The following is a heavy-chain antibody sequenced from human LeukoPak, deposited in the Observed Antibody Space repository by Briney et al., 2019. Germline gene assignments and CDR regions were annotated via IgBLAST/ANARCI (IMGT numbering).Heavy chain of an antibody. J-gene: IGHJ6*02. CDR2: INPNSGGT. D-gene: IGHD3-16*02. CDR3: ARGEIVTGYYYYYGMDV. CDR1: GYTFTGYY. V-gene: IGHV1-2*02. Sequence: ASVKVSCKASGYTFTGYYMHWVRQAPGQGLEWMGWINPNSGGTNYAQKFQGRVTMTRDTSISTAYMELSRLRSEDTAVYYCARGEIVTGYYYYYGMDVWGQGTTVTVSS.